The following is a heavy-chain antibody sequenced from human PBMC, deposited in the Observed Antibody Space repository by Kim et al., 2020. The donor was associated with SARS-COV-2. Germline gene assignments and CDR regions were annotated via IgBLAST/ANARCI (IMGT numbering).Heavy chain of an antibody. CDR3: ARVVGATTYLFDI. J-gene: IGHJ3*02. V-gene: IGHV3-7*03. D-gene: IGHD1-26*01. Sequence: YVDSVKGRFTIPRDNAKNSLYLKMNSLRAEDTAVYYCARVVGATTYLFDIWGQGTMVTVSS.